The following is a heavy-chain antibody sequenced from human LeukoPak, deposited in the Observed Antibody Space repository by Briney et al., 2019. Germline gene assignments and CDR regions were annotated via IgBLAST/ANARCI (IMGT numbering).Heavy chain of an antibody. D-gene: IGHD1-26*01. CDR2: IYYSGST. CDR1: GGSISSGDYY. J-gene: IGHJ3*02. V-gene: IGHV4-30-4*08. Sequence: PSQTLSLTCTVSGGSISSGDYYWSWIRQPPGKGQEWIGYIYYSGSTYYNPSLKSRVTISVDTSKNQFSLKLSSVTAADTAVYYCASRERSGSYQRYAFDIWGQGTMVTVSS. CDR3: ASRERSGSYQRYAFDI.